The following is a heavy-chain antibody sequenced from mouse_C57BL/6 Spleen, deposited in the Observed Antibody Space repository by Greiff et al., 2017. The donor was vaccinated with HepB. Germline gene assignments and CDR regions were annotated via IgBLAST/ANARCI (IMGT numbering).Heavy chain of an antibody. Sequence: EVQLVESEGGLVQPGSSMKLSCTASGFTFSDYYMAWVRQVPEKGLEWVANINYDGSSTYYLDSLKSRFIISRDNAKNILYLQMSSLKSEDTATCYCARDVRRDGYMDYWGQGTTLTVSS. D-gene: IGHD3-3*01. CDR2: INYDGSST. CDR1: GFTFSDYY. J-gene: IGHJ2*01. V-gene: IGHV5-16*01. CDR3: ARDVRRDGYMDY.